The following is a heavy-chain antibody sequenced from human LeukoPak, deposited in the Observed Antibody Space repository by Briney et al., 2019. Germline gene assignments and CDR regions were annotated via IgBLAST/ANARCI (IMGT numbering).Heavy chain of an antibody. J-gene: IGHJ4*02. Sequence: ASVKVSCKASGGTFSTYAISWVRQAPGQGLEWMGWISANSGNTNYAQNLQGRVTMTTDTSTSTAYMELRSLRSDDTAVYYCARDIAVAGEPDYWGQGTLVTVSS. CDR3: ARDIAVAGEPDY. CDR2: ISANSGNT. V-gene: IGHV1-18*01. D-gene: IGHD6-19*01. CDR1: GGTFSTYA.